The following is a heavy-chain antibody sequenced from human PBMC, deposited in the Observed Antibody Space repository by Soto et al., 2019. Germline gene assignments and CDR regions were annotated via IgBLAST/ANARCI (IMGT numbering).Heavy chain of an antibody. V-gene: IGHV4-39*01. CDR1: GGSISSYY. CDR2: IYYSGST. D-gene: IGHD7-27*01. J-gene: IGHJ4*02. CDR3: ARRWGYSFHY. Sequence: QLQLQESGPGLVKPSETLSLTCTVSGGSISSYYWGWIRRPPGKGQEWIGSIYYSGSTYYNPSLKSRVTISVDTSKNQFSLKLSSVTAADTALYYCARRWGYSFHYSGQGTLVTVSS.